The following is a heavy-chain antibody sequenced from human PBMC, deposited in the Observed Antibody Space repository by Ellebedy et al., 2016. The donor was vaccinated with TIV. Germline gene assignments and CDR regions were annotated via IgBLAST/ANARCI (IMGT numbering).Heavy chain of an antibody. Sequence: PGGSLRLSCAASGFTFSSHGMHWVRQVPGKGPEWVAVIADHGTVQYYSDSVKGRFTISRDNSKNALWLQMNSLRFEDTAVYFCAKEGAFGNWYFDLWGQGTLVTVSS. CDR2: IADHGTVQ. CDR3: AKEGAFGNWYFDL. V-gene: IGHV3-30*18. CDR1: GFTFSSHG. D-gene: IGHD1-1*01. J-gene: IGHJ5*02.